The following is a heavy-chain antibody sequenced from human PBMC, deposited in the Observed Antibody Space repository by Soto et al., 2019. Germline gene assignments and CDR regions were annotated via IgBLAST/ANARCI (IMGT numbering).Heavy chain of an antibody. J-gene: IGHJ4*02. D-gene: IGHD1-26*01. CDR3: ARDRKVGDGTPYFDY. V-gene: IGHV3-33*01. CDR1: GFTFSSYG. Sequence: QVQLVESGGGVVQPGRSLRLSCAASGFTFSSYGMHWVRQAPGKGLEWVAVIWYDGSNKYYADSVKGRFTISRDNSKNTRYLQMNSLRAEDTAVYYCARDRKVGDGTPYFDYWGQGTLVTVSS. CDR2: IWYDGSNK.